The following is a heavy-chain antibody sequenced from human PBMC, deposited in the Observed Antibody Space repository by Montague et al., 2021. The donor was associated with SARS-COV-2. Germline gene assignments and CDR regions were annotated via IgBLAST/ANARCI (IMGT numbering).Heavy chain of an antibody. Sequence: SETLSLTCTVSGGSISRNYYYCCLIRHPPKKLLWFVSSNYNRASTFYHPSLKRRVTFCVDTSNHHFSTKLSSVTAADTAVYYCARRGRKLLLVATTIGGFDIWGQGTMVTVSS. D-gene: IGHD5-12*01. CDR2: NYNRAST. CDR3: ARRGRKLLLVATTIGGFDI. J-gene: IGHJ3*02. CDR1: GGSISRNYYY. V-gene: IGHV4-39*02.